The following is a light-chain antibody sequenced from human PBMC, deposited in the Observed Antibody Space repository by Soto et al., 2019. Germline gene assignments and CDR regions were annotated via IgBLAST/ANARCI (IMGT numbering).Light chain of an antibody. CDR3: QQHNNWPQT. Sequence: EMAMTQSAATLSVSPGERATLSCSASQSVSSNLAWYQQKPGQAPRLLIYGPSTRATGIPARFSGSGSGTDFTLTISSLQSEDFAVYYCQQHNNWPQTFGKGTKVAIK. V-gene: IGKV3-15*01. CDR2: GPS. CDR1: QSVSSN. J-gene: IGKJ1*01.